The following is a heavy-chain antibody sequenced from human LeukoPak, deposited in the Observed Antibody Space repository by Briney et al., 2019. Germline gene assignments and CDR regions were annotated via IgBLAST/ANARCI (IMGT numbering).Heavy chain of an antibody. V-gene: IGHV5-10-1*01. D-gene: IGHD2-2*01. CDR3: ARHEGYCSSTSCSPQVRCCWFDH. CDR1: GYIFTSYW. J-gene: IGHJ5*02. CDR2: IDPSDSYT. Sequence: GESLLISCKGSGYIFTSYWISWVRQMPGKGLEWMGRIDPSDSYTNYSASFQGHVTIAADKSISTAYLQWSSLKASDTAMYYCARHEGYCSSTSCSPQVRCCWFDHWGQGTLVTVSS.